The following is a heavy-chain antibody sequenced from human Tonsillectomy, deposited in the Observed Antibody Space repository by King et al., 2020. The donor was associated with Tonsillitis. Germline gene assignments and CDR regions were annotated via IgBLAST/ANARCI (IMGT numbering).Heavy chain of an antibody. D-gene: IGHD3-16*01. Sequence: VQLVESGGGLVQPGGSLRLSCAASGFSFSDYSMNWVRQAPGKGLEWISYIRSSSSIISYADSVKGRFTISRDNAKNLLYLQMNSLRDEDTAVYFCARYSPEDPLGASLVYWGQGTTVTVS. CDR2: IRSSSSII. CDR1: GFSFSDYS. V-gene: IGHV3-48*02. CDR3: ARYSPEDPLGASLVY. J-gene: IGHJ6*01.